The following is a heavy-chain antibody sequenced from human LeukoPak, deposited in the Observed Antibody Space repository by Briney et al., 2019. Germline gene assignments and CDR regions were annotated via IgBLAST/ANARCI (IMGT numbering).Heavy chain of an antibody. V-gene: IGHV1-69*04. CDR3: ARMAVAAAGSFDY. CDR2: IIPILGIA. J-gene: IGHJ4*02. Sequence: SVKVSCKASGGTFSSYAISGVRQAPGQGLEWMGRIIPILGIANYAQKFQGRVTITADKSTSTAYMELSSLRSEDTAVYYCARMAVAAAGSFDYWGQGTLVTVSS. D-gene: IGHD6-13*01. CDR1: GGTFSSYA.